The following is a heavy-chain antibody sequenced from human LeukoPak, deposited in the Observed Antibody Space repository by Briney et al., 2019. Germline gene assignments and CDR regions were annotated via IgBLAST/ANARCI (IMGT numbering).Heavy chain of an antibody. D-gene: IGHD5-18*01. Sequence: GGSLRLSCAASGSTFDDYAMHWVRQAPGKGLEWVSGISWNSGSIGYADSVKGRFTISRDNAKNSLYLQMNSLRAEDTALYYCARDRLRYSYDSWGQGTLVTVSS. CDR3: ARDRLRYSYDS. CDR1: GSTFDDYA. J-gene: IGHJ4*02. CDR2: ISWNSGSI. V-gene: IGHV3-9*01.